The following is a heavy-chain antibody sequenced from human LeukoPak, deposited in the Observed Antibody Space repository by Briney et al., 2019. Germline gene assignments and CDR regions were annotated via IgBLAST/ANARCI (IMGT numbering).Heavy chain of an antibody. D-gene: IGHD5-24*01. CDR1: GGSISSYY. CDR3: ARHVGAYNYFNC. CDR2: IYYSGST. V-gene: IGHV4-59*08. J-gene: IGHJ4*02. Sequence: SETLSLTCTVSGGSISSYYWSWIRQPPGKGLESIGYIYYSGSTNYNPSLRSRVTISVDTSKNQFSLKLTSVTAADTAVYYCARHVGAYNYFNCWGQGTLVTVSS.